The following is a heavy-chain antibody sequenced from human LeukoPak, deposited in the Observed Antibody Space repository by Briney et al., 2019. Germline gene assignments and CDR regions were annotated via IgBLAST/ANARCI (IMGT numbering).Heavy chain of an antibody. CDR3: ARDAGYGGNSDY. D-gene: IGHD4-23*01. V-gene: IGHV3-7*01. J-gene: IGHJ4*02. Sequence: GSLRLSCAASGFTFNMYWMTWVRQAPRKGLESVAYINKDGSDKYYVDSVKGRFTVSRDNAKNSLYLQMNSLRAEDTAVYYCARDAGYGGNSDYWGQGTLVTVSS. CDR2: INKDGSDK. CDR1: GFTFNMYW.